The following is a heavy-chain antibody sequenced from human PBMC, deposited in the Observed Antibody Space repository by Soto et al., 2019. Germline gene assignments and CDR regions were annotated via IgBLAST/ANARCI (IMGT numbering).Heavy chain of an antibody. CDR3: ARGRGYSGDDHYYYFDMDV. J-gene: IGHJ6*02. CDR1: GGTFSSYG. Sequence: QVLLVQSGAEVKKPGSSVKVSCKASGGTFSSYGISWMRQAPGRGLEWMGGIIPIFGTANYAQNFQGRVTISVDESTSTAYMELSSLRSEDTAVYYCARGRGYSGDDHYYYFDMDVWGQGTTVTVSS. CDR2: IIPIFGTA. V-gene: IGHV1-69*01. D-gene: IGHD5-12*01.